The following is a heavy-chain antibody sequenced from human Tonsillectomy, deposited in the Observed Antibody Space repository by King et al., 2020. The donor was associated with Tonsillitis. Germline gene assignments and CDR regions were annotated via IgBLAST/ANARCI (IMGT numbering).Heavy chain of an antibody. J-gene: IGHJ4*02. CDR1: GYSISSGYY. CDR2: IYHSGST. CDR3: ARARHYYGSGSYYTKPPDYFDY. D-gene: IGHD3-10*01. V-gene: IGHV4-38-2*01. Sequence: HVQLQESGPGLVKPSETLSLTCAVSGYSISSGYYWGWIRQPPGKGLEWIGSIYHSGSTYYNPSLKSRVTISVDTSKNQFSLKLSFVTAADTAVYYCARARHYYGSGSYYTKPPDYFDYWGQGTLVTVSS.